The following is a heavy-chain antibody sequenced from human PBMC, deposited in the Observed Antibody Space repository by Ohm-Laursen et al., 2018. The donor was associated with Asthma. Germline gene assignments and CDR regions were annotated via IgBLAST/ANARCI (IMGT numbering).Heavy chain of an antibody. D-gene: IGHD3-22*01. CDR1: GDSINSGNNY. J-gene: IGHJ4*02. V-gene: IGHV4-31*03. Sequence: ILSLTCTVSGDSINSGNNYWSWIRQHPGKGLEWIGYIYYSGLTYSNPSLRSRVIISVDTSKNQFSLNLTSVTAADTAVYYCARGAFYYESTGYYFFDHWGQGALVTVSS. CDR3: ARGAFYYESTGYYFFDH. CDR2: IYYSGLT.